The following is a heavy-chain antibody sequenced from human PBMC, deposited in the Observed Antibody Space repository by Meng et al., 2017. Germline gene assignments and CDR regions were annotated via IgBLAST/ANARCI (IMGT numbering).Heavy chain of an antibody. CDR2: IYYSGST. V-gene: IGHV4-31*03. CDR3: ARDLHYGSGSYNWFDP. D-gene: IGHD3-10*01. J-gene: IGHJ5*02. Sequence: QVQLQESGPGLVKPSQTLSLTGTVSGGSISSGGYYWSWIRQHPGKGLEWIGYIYYSGSTYYNPSLKSRVTISVDTSKNQFSLKLSSVTAADTAVYYCARDLHYGSGSYNWFDPWGQGTLVTVSS. CDR1: GGSISSGGYY.